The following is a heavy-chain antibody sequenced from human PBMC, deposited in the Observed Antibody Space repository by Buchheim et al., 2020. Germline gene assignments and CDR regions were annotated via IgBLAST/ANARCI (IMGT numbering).Heavy chain of an antibody. J-gene: IGHJ6*02. D-gene: IGHD1-26*01. CDR1: GFTFSSYE. CDR3: ARDMAGATPYYYYYGMDV. CDR2: ISSSGSTI. Sequence: EVQLVESGGGLVQPGGSLRLSCAASGFTFSSYEMNWVRQAPGKGLEWVSYISSSGSTIYYADSVKGRFTISRDNAKNSLYLQMNSLRAEDTAVYYCARDMAGATPYYYYYGMDVWGQGTT. V-gene: IGHV3-48*03.